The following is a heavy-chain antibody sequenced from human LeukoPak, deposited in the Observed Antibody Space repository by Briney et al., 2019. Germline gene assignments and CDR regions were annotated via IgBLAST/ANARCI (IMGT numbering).Heavy chain of an antibody. CDR3: TTRVVTTNDF. CDR1: GFTFSKAW. J-gene: IGHJ4*02. D-gene: IGHD2-21*02. CDR2: TLTKGESATTDYGTT. Sequence: PGGSLTLSCVASGFTFSKAWMNWVRQAPGKGLGWVGRTLTKGESATTDYGTTDYAAPVKGRFTISRDDSKNTLYLQMNSLKTEDTAVYYCTTRVVTTNDFWGQGTLVTVSS. V-gene: IGHV3-15*01.